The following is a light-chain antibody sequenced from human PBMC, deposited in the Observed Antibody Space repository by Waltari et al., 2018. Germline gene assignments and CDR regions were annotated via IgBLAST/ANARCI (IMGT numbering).Light chain of an antibody. J-gene: IGKJ4*01. CDR1: QDIYNY. Sequence: DIQMTQSPSSLSASVGARVTITCRASQDIYNYLAWYQQKPGKAPSLLIYATYTLQSGVPSRFSGSGSGTDFTLTISNLQPEDVATYYCQKYNSAPRTFGGGTKVEL. CDR3: QKYNSAPRT. V-gene: IGKV1-27*01. CDR2: ATY.